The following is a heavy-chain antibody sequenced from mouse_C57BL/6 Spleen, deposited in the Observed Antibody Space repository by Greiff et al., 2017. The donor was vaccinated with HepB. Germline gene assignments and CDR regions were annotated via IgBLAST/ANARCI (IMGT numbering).Heavy chain of an antibody. CDR2: INPNNGGT. V-gene: IGHV1-26*01. CDR3: VDGYDGAY. D-gene: IGHD2-2*01. J-gene: IGHJ3*01. CDR1: GYTFTDYY. Sequence: EVQLQQSGPELVKPGASVKISCKASGYTFTDYYMNWVKQSHGKSLEWIGDINPNNGGTSYNQKFKGKATLTVDKSSSTAYMELRSLTSEDSAVYYCVDGYDGAYWGQGTLVTVSA.